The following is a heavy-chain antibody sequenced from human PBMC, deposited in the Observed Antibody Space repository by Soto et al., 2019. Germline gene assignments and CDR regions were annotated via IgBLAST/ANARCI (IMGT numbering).Heavy chain of an antibody. CDR1: GFTFSNAG. Sequence: GGLQRLSCAASGFTFSNAGMNWVRQAPGKGLEWVGRIKSKTDGGTTDYAAPVKGRFTISRDDSKNTLYLQMNSLKTEDTAVYYCTTLSITIFGVVLMDVWGQGTTVTVSS. V-gene: IGHV3-15*07. J-gene: IGHJ6*02. CDR2: IKSKTDGGTT. D-gene: IGHD3-3*01. CDR3: TTLSITIFGVVLMDV.